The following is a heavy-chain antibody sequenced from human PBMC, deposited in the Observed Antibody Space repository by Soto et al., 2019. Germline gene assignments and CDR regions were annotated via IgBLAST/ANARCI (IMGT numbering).Heavy chain of an antibody. CDR3: AKGEYSRSYRDDY. V-gene: IGHV3-23*01. CDR1: GFTFSSYA. CDR2: ISGSGGST. J-gene: IGHJ4*02. D-gene: IGHD6-6*01. Sequence: PGGSLRLSRAASGFTFSSYAMSWVRQAPGKGLEWVSAISGSGGSTYYADSVKGRFTISRDNSKNTLYLQMNSLRAEDTAVYYCAKGEYSRSYRDDYWGQGTLVTVSS.